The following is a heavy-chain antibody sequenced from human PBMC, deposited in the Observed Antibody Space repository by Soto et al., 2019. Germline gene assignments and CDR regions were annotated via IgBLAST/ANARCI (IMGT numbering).Heavy chain of an antibody. CDR1: GDSISSGNYY. Sequence: QVQLQESGPGLVKPSQTLSLTCTVSGDSISSGNYYWSWIRQHPGKGLEWMGYIFYSGSTYYNPSIQSRVTTSVDTSRNYCSLRLSSGTPAATAVYYGARGESADIEVVAPVDSGGQGTLVTVSS. V-gene: IGHV4-31*03. CDR2: IFYSGST. CDR3: ARGESADIEVVAPVDS. J-gene: IGHJ4*02. D-gene: IGHD2-2*01.